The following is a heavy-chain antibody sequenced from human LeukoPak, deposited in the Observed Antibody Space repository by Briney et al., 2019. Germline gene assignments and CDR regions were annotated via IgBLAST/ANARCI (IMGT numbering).Heavy chain of an antibody. V-gene: IGHV3-30*04. Sequence: PGGSLRLSCAASGFTFSSYAMHWVRQAPGKGLEWVAVISYDGSNKYYADSVKGRYTISRDNSKNTLYLQMNSLRAEDTAVYYCAGSGVLVFWLYAFDIWAKGKMVTVSS. J-gene: IGHJ3*02. D-gene: IGHD2-8*01. CDR3: AGSGVLVFWLYAFDI. CDR2: ISYDGSNK. CDR1: GFTFSSYA.